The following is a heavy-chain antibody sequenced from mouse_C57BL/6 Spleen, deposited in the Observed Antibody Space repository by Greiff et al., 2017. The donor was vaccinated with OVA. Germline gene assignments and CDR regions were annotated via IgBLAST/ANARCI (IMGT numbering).Heavy chain of an antibody. J-gene: IGHJ2*01. D-gene: IGHD1-1*01. V-gene: IGHV1-52*01. CDR3: LFYYGSSYGSFDY. CDR2: IDPSDSET. CDR1: GYTFTSYW. Sequence: QVQLKQPGAELVRPGSSVKLSCKASGYTFTSYWMHWVKQRPIQGLEWIGNIDPSDSETHYNQKFKDKATLTVDKSSSTAYMQLSSLTSEDSAVYYCLFYYGSSYGSFDYWGQGTTLTVSS.